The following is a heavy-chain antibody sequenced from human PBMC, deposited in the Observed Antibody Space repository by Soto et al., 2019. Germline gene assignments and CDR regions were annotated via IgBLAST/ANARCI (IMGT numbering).Heavy chain of an antibody. V-gene: IGHV1-46*01. D-gene: IGHD5-12*01. Sequence: GASVKVSCKASGYTFTKFHIHWVRQAPGQGLEWMGMIDPSGGVKRDAKRCKDSITMTSDRATSSVYMELRGLTSEQRAVYYGATDVIGHDKYEIIGYNFDHWGQGTLVTVSS. CDR2: IDPSGGVK. CDR1: GYTFTKFH. J-gene: IGHJ4*02. CDR3: ATDVIGHDKYEIIGYNFDH.